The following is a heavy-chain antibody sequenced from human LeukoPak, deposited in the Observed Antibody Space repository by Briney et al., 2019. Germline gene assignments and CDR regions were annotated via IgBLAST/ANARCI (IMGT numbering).Heavy chain of an antibody. V-gene: IGHV3-21*01. CDR3: ARDRGDPYGDYSYYYGMDV. J-gene: IGHJ6*02. D-gene: IGHD4-17*01. CDR2: ISSSSSYI. CDR1: GFTFSSYS. Sequence: SGGSLRLSCAASGFTFSSYSMNWVRQAPGKGLEWVSSISSSSSYIYYADSVKGRFTISRDNAKNSLYLQMNSLRAEDTAVYYCARDRGDPYGDYSYYYGMDVWGQGTTVTVSS.